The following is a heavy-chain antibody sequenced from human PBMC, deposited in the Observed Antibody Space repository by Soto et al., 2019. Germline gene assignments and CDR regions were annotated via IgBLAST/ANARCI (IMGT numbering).Heavy chain of an antibody. V-gene: IGHV3-33*08. J-gene: IGHJ4*02. CDR2: IWSDGTNK. CDR1: GFTVSNNY. CDR3: VRVFDTYYFDL. D-gene: IGHD3-9*01. Sequence: GGSLRLSCAASGFTVSNNYMHWVRQAPGKGLEWVALIWSDGTNKYYADSVKGRFTISRDNSKKTLYLQMNSLRAEDTAVYYCVRVFDTYYFDLWGQGNMVTVSS.